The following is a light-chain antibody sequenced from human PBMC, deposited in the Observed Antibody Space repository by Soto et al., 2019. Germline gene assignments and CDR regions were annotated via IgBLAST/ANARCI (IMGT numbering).Light chain of an antibody. V-gene: IGKV3-20*01. CDR2: GAS. Sequence: ENVLTQSPGTLSLSPGEGATLSCRASQSVNSNYLAWYQQVPGQAPRLLIYGASSRATGIPDRFSGSGSGTEFTLTISRLEPEDFAVYYCQHYGSSPWTFGQGTKVEIK. CDR1: QSVNSNY. J-gene: IGKJ1*01. CDR3: QHYGSSPWT.